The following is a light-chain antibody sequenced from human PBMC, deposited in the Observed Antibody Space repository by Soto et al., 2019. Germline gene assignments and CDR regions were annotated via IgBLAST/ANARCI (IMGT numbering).Light chain of an antibody. CDR3: QSYATGLSVLYV. CDR1: SSNIGAGYD. CDR2: GNN. Sequence: QSVLTQPPSVSGAPGQRVTISCTRSSSNIGAGYDVHWYQQLPGTAPKLLIYGNNNRPSGVPDRFSGSKSGTSASLAVTGLQAEDEADYYCQSYATGLSVLYVFGTGTKVTVL. J-gene: IGLJ1*01. V-gene: IGLV1-40*01.